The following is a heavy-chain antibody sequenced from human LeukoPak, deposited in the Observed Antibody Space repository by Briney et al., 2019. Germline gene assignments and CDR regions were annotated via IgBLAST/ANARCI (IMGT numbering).Heavy chain of an antibody. V-gene: IGHV3-23*01. J-gene: IGHJ4*02. Sequence: GGSLRLSCVASGFIFSRFAMTWVPHAPGKGREGISTITGSGDSTYYAHPVRGRFPISRDNPKNTLSPQMNSSRPEDGPLFSSAGAPNIDFFDYWGQGTLVTVSS. CDR3: AGAPNIDFFDY. D-gene: IGHD2/OR15-2a*01. CDR2: ITGSGDST. CDR1: GFIFSRFA.